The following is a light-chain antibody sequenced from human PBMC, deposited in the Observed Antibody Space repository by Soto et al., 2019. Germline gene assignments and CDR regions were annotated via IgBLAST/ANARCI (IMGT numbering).Light chain of an antibody. J-gene: IGKJ4*01. CDR2: YAS. V-gene: IGKV1-33*01. CDR3: QQYDNLLPT. Sequence: DIQMTQSPSSLSASVGDRVTITCQASQDISNYLNWYKQKPGKAPKLLIYYASNLETGVPSRFSGSGSGTDFTFTISSLQPEDIATYYCQQYDNLLPTFGGGTKVEIK. CDR1: QDISNY.